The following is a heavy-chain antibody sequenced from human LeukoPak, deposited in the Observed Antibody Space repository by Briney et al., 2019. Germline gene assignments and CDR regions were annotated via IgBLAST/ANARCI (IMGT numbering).Heavy chain of an antibody. CDR3: AKGSGPVRFTGHVLDY. J-gene: IGHJ4*02. V-gene: IGHV3-9*01. CDR1: GFTFDDYA. D-gene: IGHD2-8*02. Sequence: GRSLRLSCAAYGFTFDDYAMHWVRQAPGKGLEWVSTLAWNGDNVHYADSVKGRFTISRDNARNSLYLQMDSLRAEDTAVYFCAKGSGPVRFTGHVLDYWGQGTLVTVSS. CDR2: LAWNGDNV.